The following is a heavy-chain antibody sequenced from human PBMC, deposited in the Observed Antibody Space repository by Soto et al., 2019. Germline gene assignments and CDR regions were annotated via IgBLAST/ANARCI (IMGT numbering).Heavy chain of an antibody. J-gene: IGHJ4*02. Sequence: EVQLVESGGGLVQPGGSLRLSCAASGFTFSDHYVDWVRQAPGKGLEWVARIRNKANSYSTEYAASAKGRFTISRDDSKNLGYLQMSSLKTEDTAVYYFALIRLGSYDLKYFDYWGQGTLVTVSS. CDR1: GFTFSDHY. CDR3: ALIRLGSYDLKYFDY. CDR2: IRNKANSYST. V-gene: IGHV3-72*01. D-gene: IGHD1-26*01.